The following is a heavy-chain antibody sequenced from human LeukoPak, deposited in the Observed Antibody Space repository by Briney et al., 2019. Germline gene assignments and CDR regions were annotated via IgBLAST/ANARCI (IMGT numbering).Heavy chain of an antibody. CDR1: GYTFTSYG. CDR3: ARAGQGYYYDTSAYYYDY. V-gene: IGHV1-18*01. J-gene: IGHJ4*02. CDR2: ISAYNGNT. D-gene: IGHD3-22*01. Sequence: ASVKVSCKASGYTFTSYGISWVRQAPGQGLEWMGWISAYNGNTNYAQKLQGRVTMTTDTPTSTAYMELRSLRSDDTAVYYCARAGQGYYYDTSAYYYDYWGQGTLVTVSS.